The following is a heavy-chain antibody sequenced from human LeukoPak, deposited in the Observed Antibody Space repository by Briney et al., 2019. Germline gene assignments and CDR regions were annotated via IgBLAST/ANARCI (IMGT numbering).Heavy chain of an antibody. J-gene: IGHJ5*02. CDR1: GFTFSSYA. Sequence: PGGSLRLSCAASGFTFSSYAMHWVRQAPGKGLEWVAVISYDGSNKYYANSVKGRFTISRDNSKNTLYLQMNSLRAEDTAVYYCAREGITMVRGVILAGNWFDPWGQGTLVTVTS. V-gene: IGHV3-30*04. CDR2: ISYDGSNK. D-gene: IGHD3-10*01. CDR3: AREGITMVRGVILAGNWFDP.